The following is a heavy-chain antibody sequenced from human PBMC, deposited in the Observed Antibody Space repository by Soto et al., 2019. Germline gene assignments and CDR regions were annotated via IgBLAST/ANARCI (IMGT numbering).Heavy chain of an antibody. J-gene: IGHJ5*02. CDR1: GFTFSSYA. V-gene: IGHV3-30-3*01. CDR3: AIRKYSSSYRGWFDP. Sequence: GGSLRLSCAASGFTFSSYAMHWVRQAPGKGLEWVAVISYDGSNKYYADSVKGRFTISRDNSKNTLYLQMNSLRAEDTAVYYCAIRKYSSSYRGWFDPWGQGTLVTVSS. D-gene: IGHD6-6*01. CDR2: ISYDGSNK.